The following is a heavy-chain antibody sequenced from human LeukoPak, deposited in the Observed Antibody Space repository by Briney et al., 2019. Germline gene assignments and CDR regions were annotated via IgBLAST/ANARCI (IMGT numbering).Heavy chain of an antibody. CDR2: INHSGST. Sequence: SETLSLTCTVSGGSISGTSYYWSWIRQPPGKGLEWIGEINHSGSTNYNPSLKSRVTISVDTSKNQFSLKLSSVTAADTAVYYCARGCSGGSCPLNYWGQGTLVTVSS. V-gene: IGHV4-39*07. CDR1: GGSISGTSYY. CDR3: ARGCSGGSCPLNY. D-gene: IGHD2-15*01. J-gene: IGHJ4*02.